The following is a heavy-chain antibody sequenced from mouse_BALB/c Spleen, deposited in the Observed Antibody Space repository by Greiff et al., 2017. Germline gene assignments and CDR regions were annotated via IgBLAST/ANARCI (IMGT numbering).Heavy chain of an antibody. V-gene: IGHV1-9*01. CDR3: AREYGSSYFDY. CDR2: ILPGSGST. J-gene: IGHJ2*01. CDR1: GYTFSSYW. Sequence: QVQLQQSGAELMKPGASVKISCKATGYTFSSYWIEWVKQRPGHGLEWIGEILPGSGSTNYNEKLKGKATFTADTSSNTAYMQLSSLTSEDSAVYYCAREYGSSYFDYWGQGTTLTVSS. D-gene: IGHD1-3*01.